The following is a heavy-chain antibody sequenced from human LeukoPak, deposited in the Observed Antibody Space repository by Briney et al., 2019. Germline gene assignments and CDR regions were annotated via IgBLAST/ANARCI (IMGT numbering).Heavy chain of an antibody. J-gene: IGHJ6*02. D-gene: IGHD6-13*01. Sequence: GGSLRLSCAASGFTFSSYAMSWVRQAPGKGLEWVSAISGSGGSTYYADSVKGRFTISRDNSKNTLYLQMNSLRAEDTAVYYCAKEAAFLVAAAGTYYYYGMDVWGQGTTVTVSS. V-gene: IGHV3-23*01. CDR3: AKEAAFLVAAAGTYYYYGMDV. CDR1: GFTFSSYA. CDR2: ISGSGGST.